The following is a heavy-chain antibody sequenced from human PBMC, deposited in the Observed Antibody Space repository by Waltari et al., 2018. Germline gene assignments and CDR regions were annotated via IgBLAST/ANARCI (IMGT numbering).Heavy chain of an antibody. J-gene: IGHJ6*02. CDR2: IYYSGST. CDR3: ARAGKYSSSRDYYGMDV. V-gene: IGHV4-59*01. Sequence: QVQLQESGPGLVKPSETLSLTCTVSGGSIRSYYWSWIRQPPGKGLEWIGYIYYSGSTNYNPSLKSRVTISVDTSKNQFSLKLSSVTAADTAVYYCARAGKYSSSRDYYGMDVWGQGTTVTVSS. CDR1: GGSIRSYY. D-gene: IGHD6-6*01.